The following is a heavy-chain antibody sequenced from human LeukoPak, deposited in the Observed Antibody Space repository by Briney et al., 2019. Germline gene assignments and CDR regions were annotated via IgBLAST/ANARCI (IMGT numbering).Heavy chain of an antibody. CDR1: GFTFSNYG. CDR3: AKVSPGAYCGGDCYSGAFDI. D-gene: IGHD2-21*02. Sequence: GGSLRLSCAASGFTFSNYGMHWVRQAPGKGLEWVAFIRYDGSNKDYADSVKGRFTISRDNAKNSLYLQMNSLRAEDTALYYCAKVSPGAYCGGDCYSGAFDIWGQGTMVTVSS. V-gene: IGHV3-30*02. J-gene: IGHJ3*02. CDR2: IRYDGSNK.